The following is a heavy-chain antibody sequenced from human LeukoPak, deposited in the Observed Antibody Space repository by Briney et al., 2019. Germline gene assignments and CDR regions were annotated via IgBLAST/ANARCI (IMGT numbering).Heavy chain of an antibody. D-gene: IGHD5-12*01. Sequence: SGGSLRLSCAASGFTFSSYATHWVRQAPGKGLEYVSAISSNGGSTYYANSVKGRFTISRDNSKNTLYLQMGSLRAEDMAVYYCTRDSIVATFDYWGQGTLVTVSS. CDR2: ISSNGGST. V-gene: IGHV3-64*01. J-gene: IGHJ4*02. CDR3: TRDSIVATFDY. CDR1: GFTFSSYA.